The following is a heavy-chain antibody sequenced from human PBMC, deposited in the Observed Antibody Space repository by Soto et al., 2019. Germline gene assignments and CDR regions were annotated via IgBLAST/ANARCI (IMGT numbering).Heavy chain of an antibody. CDR3: AKDSPNIAVAGPYYYGMDV. CDR1: GFTFSSYG. V-gene: IGHV3-30*18. J-gene: IGHJ6*02. Sequence: QVQLVESGGGVVQPGRSLRLSCAASGFTFSSYGMHWVRQAPGKGLEWVAVISYDGSNKYYADSVKGRFTISRDNSKNTLYLQMNGLRAEDTAVYYCAKDSPNIAVAGPYYYGMDVWGQGTTVTVSS. CDR2: ISYDGSNK. D-gene: IGHD6-19*01.